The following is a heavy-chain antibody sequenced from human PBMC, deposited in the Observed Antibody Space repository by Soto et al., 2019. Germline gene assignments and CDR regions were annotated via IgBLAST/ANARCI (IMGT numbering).Heavy chain of an antibody. Sequence: QVQLVQAGAEVKKPGASVKVSCKTSGYTFTSYHISWVRQAPGQGREWMGWISAYNTNTNYAQKFQGRVTMTTDTLTSTAYMELRSLRSDDTAVYYCARDTPPTDYWGQGTLVTVSS. V-gene: IGHV1-18*01. CDR3: ARDTPPTDY. CDR2: ISAYNTNT. J-gene: IGHJ4*02. CDR1: GYTFTSYH.